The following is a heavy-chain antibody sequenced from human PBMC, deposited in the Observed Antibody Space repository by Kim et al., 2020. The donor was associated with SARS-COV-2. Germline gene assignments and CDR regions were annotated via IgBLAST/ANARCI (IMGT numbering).Heavy chain of an antibody. CDR2: IRSKAYGGTT. Sequence: GGSLRLSCTASGFTFGDYAMSWVRQAPGKGLEWVGFIRSKAYGGTTEYAASVKGRFTISRDDSKSIAYLQMNSLKTEDTAVYYCTRALYCSGGSCYRHLWGQGTTVTVSS. D-gene: IGHD2-15*01. V-gene: IGHV3-49*04. J-gene: IGHJ6*02. CDR3: TRALYCSGGSCYRHL. CDR1: GFTFGDYA.